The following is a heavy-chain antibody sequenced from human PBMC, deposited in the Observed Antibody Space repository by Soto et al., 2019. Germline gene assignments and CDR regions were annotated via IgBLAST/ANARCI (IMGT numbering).Heavy chain of an antibody. Sequence: GGSLRLSCAASGFTFSNAWMSWVRQAPGKGLEWVGRIRSKGDGETTDYAAPVRGRFTISRDDSKNTFFLQMNSLKAEDTAVYYCTTDQAGGYFYYLGVVVWGQGTTVTVSS. V-gene: IGHV3-15*01. D-gene: IGHD2-15*01. CDR2: IRSKGDGETT. J-gene: IGHJ6*02. CDR1: GFTFSNAW. CDR3: TTDQAGGYFYYLGVVV.